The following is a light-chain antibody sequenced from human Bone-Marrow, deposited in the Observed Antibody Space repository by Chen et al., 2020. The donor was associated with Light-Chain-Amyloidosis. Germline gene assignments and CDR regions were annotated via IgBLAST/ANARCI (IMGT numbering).Light chain of an antibody. CDR3: QSADSSGTYEGI. J-gene: IGLJ2*01. Sequence: SYELTQPPSVSVSPGQTARITCSGDDLPTKYAYWYQQKPGQAPVLGIHRDTERPSGISERFSGSSSGTTATVTISGVQAEDEADYHCQSADSSGTYEGIFGGGTKLTVL. CDR1: DLPTKY. V-gene: IGLV3-25*03. CDR2: RDT.